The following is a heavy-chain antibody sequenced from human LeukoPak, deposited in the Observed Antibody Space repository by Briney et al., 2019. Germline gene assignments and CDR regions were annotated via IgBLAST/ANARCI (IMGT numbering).Heavy chain of an antibody. CDR3: ARAPYNWNYGYFDY. Sequence: PSQTLSLTCTVSGGSISSGSYYWSWIRQPAGKGLEWIGRIYTSGSTNYNPSLKSRVTISVDTSKNQFSLKLSSVTAADTAVYYCARAPYNWNYGYFDYWGQGTLVTVSS. CDR1: GGSISSGSYY. CDR2: IYTSGST. V-gene: IGHV4-61*02. J-gene: IGHJ4*02. D-gene: IGHD1-7*01.